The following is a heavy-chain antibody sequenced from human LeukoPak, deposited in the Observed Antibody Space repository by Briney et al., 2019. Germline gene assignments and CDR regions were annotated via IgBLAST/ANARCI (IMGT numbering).Heavy chain of an antibody. D-gene: IGHD5-18*01. CDR3: ARGNTAMVRSYFDY. Sequence: GGSLRLSCAASGFTFSYSSMNWVRQAPGKGLEWVSSISSSTGYIYYADSVKGRFTISRDNAKNSLNLQMNSLRAEDTAVYYCARGNTAMVRSYFDYWGLGTLVTVSS. CDR1: GFTFSYSS. V-gene: IGHV3-21*01. J-gene: IGHJ4*02. CDR2: ISSSTGYI.